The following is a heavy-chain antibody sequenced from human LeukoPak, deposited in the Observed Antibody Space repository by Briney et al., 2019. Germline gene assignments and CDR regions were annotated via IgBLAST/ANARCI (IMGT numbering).Heavy chain of an antibody. J-gene: IGHJ4*02. Sequence: GASVKVSCKTSGYTFTVYYLHWVRQAPGHGLEWVGWIHPNSGATHYAQKFQGRLTMTRDTSISTVYMLLTRLRSDDTAVYYCARDMGRYSGYDYDYWGQGTLVTASS. CDR2: IHPNSGAT. CDR1: GYTFTVYY. D-gene: IGHD5-12*01. CDR3: ARDMGRYSGYDYDY. V-gene: IGHV1-2*02.